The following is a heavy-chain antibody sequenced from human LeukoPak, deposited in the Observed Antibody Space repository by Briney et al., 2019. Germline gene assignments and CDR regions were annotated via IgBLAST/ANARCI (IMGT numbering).Heavy chain of an antibody. J-gene: IGHJ5*02. Sequence: PSETLSLTCTVSGGSISSSSYYWGWIRQPPGKGLEWIGSIYYSGSTYYNPSLKSRVTISVDTSKNQFSLKLSSVTAADTAVYYCARHCGGWFDPWGQGTLVTVSS. CDR3: ARHCGGWFDP. CDR1: GGSISSSSYY. CDR2: IYYSGST. V-gene: IGHV4-39*01. D-gene: IGHD3-10*01.